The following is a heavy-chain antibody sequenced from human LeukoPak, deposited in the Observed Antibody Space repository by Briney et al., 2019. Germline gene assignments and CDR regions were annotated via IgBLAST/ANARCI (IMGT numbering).Heavy chain of an antibody. CDR3: VRRDITSRYVVWFDP. V-gene: IGHV5-51*03. CDR1: GYRFTSYW. D-gene: IGHD2-2*01. Sequence: GESLKIFCKGSGYRFTSYWIGWVRQMPGKGLELMGIIYPGDSDIRYSPSFQGQVTISADKSINTAYLQWSSLKASDTAIYYCVRRDITSRYVVWFDPLGQGTPVTVSS. CDR2: IYPGDSDI. J-gene: IGHJ5*02.